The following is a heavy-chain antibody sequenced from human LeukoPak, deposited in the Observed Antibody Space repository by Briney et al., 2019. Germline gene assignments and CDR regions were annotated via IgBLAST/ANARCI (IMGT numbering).Heavy chain of an antibody. V-gene: IGHV1-18*01. D-gene: IGHD3-22*01. CDR2: ISGYNGNT. CDR1: GYIVTGYG. CDR3: ARAGAYFYDSTGSDF. J-gene: IGHJ4*02. Sequence: PSVKVSCKGSGYIVTGYGIDWVRQAPGQGLEWMGWISGYNGNTNFARKLQGRVTMTTDSTTSTAYMELRSLRSDDTAVYYCARAGAYFYDSTGSDFWGQGTLVTVSS.